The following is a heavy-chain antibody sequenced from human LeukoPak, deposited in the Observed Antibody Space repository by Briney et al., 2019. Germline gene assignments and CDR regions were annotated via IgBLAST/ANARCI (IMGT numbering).Heavy chain of an antibody. CDR1: GFAFIDAW. D-gene: IGHD6-13*01. CDR3: TTDGYSRSSPHTFGN. V-gene: IGHV3-15*01. Sequence: GGSLRLSCAASGFAFIDAWMSWVRQAPGKGLEWVGRIRSKGDGGTPDYAAPVQGRFTISRDDSKNTLYLQMNSLKSEDTAVYYCTTDGYSRSSPHTFGNWGQGTLVTVSS. CDR2: IRSKGDGGTP. J-gene: IGHJ4*02.